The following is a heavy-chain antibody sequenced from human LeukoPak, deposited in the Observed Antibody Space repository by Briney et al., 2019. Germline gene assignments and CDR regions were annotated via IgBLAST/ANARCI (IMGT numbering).Heavy chain of an antibody. CDR3: ASPGRSGTAMVH. CDR1: GYTFTSYD. J-gene: IGHJ4*02. CDR2: MNPNSGNT. Sequence: ASVKVSCKASGYTFTSYDINWVRQATGQGLEWMGWMNPNSGNTGYAQKFQGRVTMTRNTSISTAYMELSSLRSEDTAVYYCASPGRSGTAMVHWGQGTLVTVSS. D-gene: IGHD5-18*01. V-gene: IGHV1-8*01.